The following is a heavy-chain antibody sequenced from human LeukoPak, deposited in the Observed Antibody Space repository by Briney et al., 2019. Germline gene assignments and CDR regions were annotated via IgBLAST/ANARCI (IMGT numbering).Heavy chain of an antibody. Sequence: SETLSLTCTVSGGSISSSSYYWGWIRQPPGKGLEWIGSIYYSGSTYYNPSLKSRVTISVDTSKNQFSLKLSSVTAADTAVYYCARYGSSSLRAGYYYYMDVWGKGTTATVSS. CDR2: IYYSGST. D-gene: IGHD6-6*01. J-gene: IGHJ6*03. V-gene: IGHV4-39*07. CDR1: GGSISSSSYY. CDR3: ARYGSSSLRAGYYYYMDV.